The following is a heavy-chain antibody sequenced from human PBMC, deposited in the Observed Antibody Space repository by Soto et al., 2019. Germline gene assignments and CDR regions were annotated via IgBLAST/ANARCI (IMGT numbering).Heavy chain of an antibody. J-gene: IGHJ4*02. CDR3: ARDPWAADY. D-gene: IGHD3-16*01. V-gene: IGHV3-66*01. CDR1: GFTVSTKY. Sequence: EVQLLESGGGLVQPGGSLSLSSAASGFTVSTKYMSWVRQAPGKGLEWVSGIYSGGSTFYADSVRGRFTISRDNSKNTVNLQMNSLRAEDTAVYYCARDPWAADYLGQGTLVTVSS. CDR2: IYSGGST.